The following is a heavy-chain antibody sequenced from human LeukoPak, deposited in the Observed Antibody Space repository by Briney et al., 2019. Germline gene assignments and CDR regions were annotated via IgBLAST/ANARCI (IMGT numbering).Heavy chain of an antibody. D-gene: IGHD3-22*01. CDR2: IYRGGAT. CDR1: GFIVSSNY. J-gene: IGHJ4*02. Sequence: GGSLRLSCVASGFIVSSNYMSWVRQAPGKGLEWLSVIYRGGATYYAESVKGRFTISRDNSKNTLYLQMNSLRAEDTAVYYCAKSRYYYDSSGYLTNVSFDYWAQGTLVTVSS. V-gene: IGHV3-66*01. CDR3: AKSRYYYDSSGYLTNVSFDY.